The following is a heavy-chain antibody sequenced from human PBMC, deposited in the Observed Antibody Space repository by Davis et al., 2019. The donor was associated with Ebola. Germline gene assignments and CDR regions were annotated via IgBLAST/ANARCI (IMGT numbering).Heavy chain of an antibody. Sequence: GSLRLSCTVSGGSISSSSYYWGWIRQPPGKGLEWIGEINHSGSTNYNPSLKSRVTISVDTSKNQFSLKLSSVTAADTAVYYCASGNSSSWYYYGMDVWGQGTTVTVSS. CDR1: GGSISSSSYY. V-gene: IGHV4-39*01. D-gene: IGHD6-13*01. J-gene: IGHJ6*02. CDR2: INHSGST. CDR3: ASGNSSSWYYYGMDV.